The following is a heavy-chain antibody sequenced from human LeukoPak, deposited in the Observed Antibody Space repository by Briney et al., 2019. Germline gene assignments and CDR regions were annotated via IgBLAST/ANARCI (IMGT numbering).Heavy chain of an antibody. CDR3: ARAYPTAAGFFDS. Sequence: SETLSLTCTVSGGSISSHYWSWIRQSPGKGLEWIGYIPYSEGTNYNPSLRSRVTISVDTSKNQFSLKLSSVTAADTAVYCCARAYPTAAGFFDSWGQGTLVIVSS. D-gene: IGHD6-13*01. CDR2: IPYSEGT. V-gene: IGHV4-59*11. J-gene: IGHJ4*02. CDR1: GGSISSHY.